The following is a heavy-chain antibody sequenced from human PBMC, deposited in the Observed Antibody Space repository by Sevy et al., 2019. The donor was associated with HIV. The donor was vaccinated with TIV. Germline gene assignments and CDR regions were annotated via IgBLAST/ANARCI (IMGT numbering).Heavy chain of an antibody. V-gene: IGHV3-15*01. CDR2: IKSESDGGAI. J-gene: IGHJ6*02. D-gene: IGHD5-12*01. CDR1: GFTFSSAW. CDR3: ITDPAYRGYDEEVINYYFYGMDV. Sequence: GGSLRLSCTASGFTFSSAWMSWVRQAPGKGLDWVGRIKSESDGGAIDYAAPVNGRFTISREDSKNTVYLQMNSLKTEDTAVYYCITDPAYRGYDEEVINYYFYGMDVWGQGTTVTVSS.